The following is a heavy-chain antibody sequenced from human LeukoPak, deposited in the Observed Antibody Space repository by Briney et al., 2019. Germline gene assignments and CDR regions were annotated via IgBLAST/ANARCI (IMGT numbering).Heavy chain of an antibody. V-gene: IGHV3-30*18. CDR3: AKPQVAANWYYFHY. D-gene: IGHD2-15*01. Sequence: VQPGRSLRLSCAASGFTLSTYGMHWVRQAPGKGLEWVAVISSDGSNKFYADSVKGRFTISRDGPKNTLYLQMNSLRPDDTAVYFCAKPQVAANWYYFHYWGQGTLVTVSS. CDR2: ISSDGSNK. J-gene: IGHJ4*02. CDR1: GFTLSTYG.